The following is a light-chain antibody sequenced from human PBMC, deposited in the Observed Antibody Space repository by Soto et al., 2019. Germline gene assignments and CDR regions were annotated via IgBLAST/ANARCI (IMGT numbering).Light chain of an antibody. CDR3: CSYEGSYTYV. CDR1: SSNVGSYNL. Sequence: QSVLTQPASVSGSPGQSITISCTGTSSNVGSYNLVSWYQQHPGKAPKLMIYEVSKRPSGVSNRFSGSKSGNTASLTISGLQPEQEADHPRCSYEGSYTYVFGPGTKVTVL. CDR2: EVS. J-gene: IGLJ1*01. V-gene: IGLV2-23*02.